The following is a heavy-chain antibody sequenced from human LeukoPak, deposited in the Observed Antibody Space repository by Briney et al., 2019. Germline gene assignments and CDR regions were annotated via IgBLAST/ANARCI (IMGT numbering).Heavy chain of an antibody. CDR2: IYTSGST. CDR3: ARGLAAAAHDY. V-gene: IGHV4-61*02. D-gene: IGHD6-13*01. J-gene: IGHJ4*02. CDR1: GGSISSGSYY. Sequence: SETLSLTCTVSGGSISSGSYYWSWIRQPAGKGLEWIGRIYTSGSTNYNPYLKSRVTISVDTSKNQFSLKLSSVTAADTAVYYCARGLAAAAHDYWGQGTLVTVSS.